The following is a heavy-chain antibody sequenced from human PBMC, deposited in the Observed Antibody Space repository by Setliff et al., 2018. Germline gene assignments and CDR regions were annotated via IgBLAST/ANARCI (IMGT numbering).Heavy chain of an antibody. Sequence: PSETLSLTCIVSGGSINLPHWSWIRQTPGKGLEWIGYISYSGSTNYNPSLKSRVSISIDTSKSLFSLKLRSVTAADTATYFCARGRVPYYWLQGTLVTVSS. CDR3: ARGRVPYY. J-gene: IGHJ4*02. CDR1: GGSINLPH. V-gene: IGHV4-59*11. CDR2: ISYSGST.